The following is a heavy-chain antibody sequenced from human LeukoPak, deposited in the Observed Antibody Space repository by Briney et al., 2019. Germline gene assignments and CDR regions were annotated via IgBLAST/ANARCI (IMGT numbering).Heavy chain of an antibody. CDR3: ARDNSGLPDY. J-gene: IGHJ4*02. V-gene: IGHV3-74*01. CDR2: VSSDGSRT. Sequence: GGSLRLSYAASGFTFRNYWMHWVRQAPGKGLVWVSRVSSDGSRTIYADSVRGRFTISRDNAKNTLFLQMNSLRDEDTAVYYCARDNSGLPDYWGQGTLVTVSS. CDR1: GFTFRNYW. D-gene: IGHD3-10*01.